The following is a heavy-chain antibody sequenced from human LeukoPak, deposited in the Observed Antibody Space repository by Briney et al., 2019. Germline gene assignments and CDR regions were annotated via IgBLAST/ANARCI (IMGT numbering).Heavy chain of an antibody. V-gene: IGHV4-34*01. J-gene: IGHJ4*02. CDR3: ARGFPLLDY. CDR1: GGSFSGYY. Sequence: SETLSLTCAVYGGSFSGYYWSWIRQPPGKGLEWIGEINHSGSTNYNPSLKSRVTISVDTSKNQFSLKLSSVTAADTAMYYCARGFPLLDYWGQGTLVTVSS. CDR2: INHSGST.